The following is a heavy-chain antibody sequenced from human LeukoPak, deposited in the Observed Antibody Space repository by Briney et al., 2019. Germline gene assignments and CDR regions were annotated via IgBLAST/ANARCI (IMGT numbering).Heavy chain of an antibody. D-gene: IGHD3-10*01. CDR1: GFTFSSYW. CDR2: IYSGGST. CDR3: ARVSYYYGSGVSSYYFDY. Sequence: GGSLRLSCAASGFTFSSYWMSWVRQAPGKGLEWVSVIYSGGSTYYADSVKGRFTISRDNSKNTLYLQMNSLRAEDTAVYYCARVSYYYGSGVSSYYFDYWGQGTLVTVSS. J-gene: IGHJ4*02. V-gene: IGHV3-53*01.